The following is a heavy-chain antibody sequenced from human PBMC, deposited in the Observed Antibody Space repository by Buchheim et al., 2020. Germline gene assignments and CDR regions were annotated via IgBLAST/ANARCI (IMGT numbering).Heavy chain of an antibody. D-gene: IGHD3-22*01. CDR3: ARDVGVHYYDSSGYQRYFDY. Sequence: QVQLQESGPGLVKPSQTLSLTCTVSGGSISSGDYYWSWIRQPPGKGLEWIGYIYYSGSTYYNPSLKSRVTISVDTSKNQFSLKLSSATAADTAVYYCARDVGVHYYDSSGYQRYFDYWGQGTL. CDR2: IYYSGST. J-gene: IGHJ4*02. V-gene: IGHV4-30-4*01. CDR1: GGSISSGDYY.